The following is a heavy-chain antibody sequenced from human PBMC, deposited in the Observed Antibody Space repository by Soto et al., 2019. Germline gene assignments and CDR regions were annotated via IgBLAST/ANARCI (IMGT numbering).Heavy chain of an antibody. V-gene: IGHV4-39*01. CDR2: IYYSGST. Sequence: PSETLSLTCTVSGGSISSSSYYWGWIRQPPGKGLEWIGSIYYSGSTYYNPSLKSRVTISVDTSKNQFSLKLSSVTAADTAVYYCARQEFERVATIDNWFDPWGQGTLVTVSS. CDR3: ARQEFERVATIDNWFDP. D-gene: IGHD5-12*01. CDR1: GGSISSSSYY. J-gene: IGHJ5*02.